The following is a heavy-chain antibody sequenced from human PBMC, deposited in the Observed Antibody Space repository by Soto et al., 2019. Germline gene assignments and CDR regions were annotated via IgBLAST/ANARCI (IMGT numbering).Heavy chain of an antibody. V-gene: IGHV1-69*13. J-gene: IGHJ6*02. CDR2: IIPIFGTA. CDR3: ARPGQLDGRKTYYYYGMDV. D-gene: IGHD1-1*01. Sequence: SEKVSCKASGGTFSSYSIGWVRQAPGQGLEGMGGIIPIFGTANYAQKFQGRVTITADESTSTAYMELSSLRSEDTAVYYCARPGQLDGRKTYYYYGMDVRGQGTTVTVSS. CDR1: GGTFSSYS.